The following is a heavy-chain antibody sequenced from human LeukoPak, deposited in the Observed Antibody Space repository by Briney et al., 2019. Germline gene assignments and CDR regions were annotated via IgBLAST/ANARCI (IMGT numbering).Heavy chain of an antibody. V-gene: IGHV3-30-3*01. J-gene: IGHJ6*02. D-gene: IGHD2-2*01. CDR3: AKEKGIVVVPAAYRAPYGMDV. CDR2: ISYDGSNK. CDR1: GFTFSSYA. Sequence: GGSLRLSCAASGFTFSSYAMHWVRQAPGKGLEWVAVISYDGSNKYYADSVKGRFTISRDNSKNTLYLQMNSLRAEDTAVYYCAKEKGIVVVPAAYRAPYGMDVWGQGTTVTVSS.